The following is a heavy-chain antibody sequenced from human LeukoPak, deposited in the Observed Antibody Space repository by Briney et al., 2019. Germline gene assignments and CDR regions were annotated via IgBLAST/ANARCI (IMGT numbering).Heavy chain of an antibody. Sequence: PSETLSLTCTVSGGSISSYYWSWIRQPPGKGLEWIGYIYYSGSTNYNPSLKSRVTISVDTSKNQFSLKLSSVTAADTAVYYCAREVDFWSQGTLVTVSS. CDR2: IYYSGST. CDR3: AREVDF. CDR1: GGSISSYY. D-gene: IGHD3-3*01. J-gene: IGHJ4*02. V-gene: IGHV4-59*01.